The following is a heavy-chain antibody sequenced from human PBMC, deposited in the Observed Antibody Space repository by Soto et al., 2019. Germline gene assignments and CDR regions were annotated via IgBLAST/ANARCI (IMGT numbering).Heavy chain of an antibody. CDR1: GLTFTSRA. D-gene: IGHD3-10*01. CDR2: ITDTGGDA. CDR3: ARGSKASYPRSRIFDF. J-gene: IGHJ4*02. V-gene: IGHV3-23*01. Sequence: XGSRSLACVASGLTFTSRAISWVRQAPGGGLEWVSTITDTGGDAKYADSVRGRFAISRDNAKNTLYLQMSTLRAEDSAIYYCARGSKASYPRSRIFDFWGRGTLVTVSS.